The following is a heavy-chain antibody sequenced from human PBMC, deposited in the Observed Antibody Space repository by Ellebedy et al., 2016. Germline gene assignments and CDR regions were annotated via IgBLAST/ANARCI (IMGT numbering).Heavy chain of an antibody. CDR2: IYYSGST. Sequence: SETLSLXCTVSGGSISSGGYYWSWIRQHPGKGLEWIGYIYYSGSTYYNPSPKSRVTISVDTSKNQFSLKLSSVTAADTAVYYCARPGPYYYDSSGYYSHAFDIWGQGTMVTVSS. V-gene: IGHV4-31*03. CDR3: ARPGPYYYDSSGYYSHAFDI. D-gene: IGHD3-22*01. CDR1: GGSISSGGYY. J-gene: IGHJ3*02.